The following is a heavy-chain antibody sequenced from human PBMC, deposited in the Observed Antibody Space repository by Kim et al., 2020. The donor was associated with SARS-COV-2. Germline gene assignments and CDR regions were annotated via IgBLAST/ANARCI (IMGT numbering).Heavy chain of an antibody. CDR1: GFTLSRHD. V-gene: IGHV3-30*04. CDR3: ARDYTNTGDLDY. Sequence: GGSLRLSCAVSGFTLSRHDVHWVRQAPGKGLRWVAFVSFDGRSNYANSVKGRLTISRDPSKNTVYLQIDRLRPEDTAIYYCARDYTNTGDLDYWGQGT. CDR2: VSFDGRS. D-gene: IGHD3-16*01. J-gene: IGHJ4*02.